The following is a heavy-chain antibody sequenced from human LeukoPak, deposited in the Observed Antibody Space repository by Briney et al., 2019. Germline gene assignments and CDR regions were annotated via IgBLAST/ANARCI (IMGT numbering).Heavy chain of an antibody. CDR1: GVSITSSSYY. CDR2: IYYSGTT. CDR3: ARSVAGGKYFFDD. Sequence: SETLSLTCTVSGVSITSSSYYWGWIRQPPGKGLEWIGSIYYSGTTYYNPSLKSRVTISVDTSKNQFSLKLTSVTATDTAVYYCARSVAGGKYFFDDWSQGTLVTVSS. V-gene: IGHV4-39*01. D-gene: IGHD2-8*02. J-gene: IGHJ4*02.